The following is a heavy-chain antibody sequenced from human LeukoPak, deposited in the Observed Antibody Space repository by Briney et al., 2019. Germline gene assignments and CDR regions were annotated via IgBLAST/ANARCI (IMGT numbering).Heavy chain of an antibody. CDR2: ISSSGSTI. D-gene: IGHD3-3*01. Sequence: GGSLRLSCAASGFTFSSYEMNWVRQAPGKGLEWVSYISSSGSTIYYADSVKGRFTISRDNAKNSLYLQMNSLRAEDTAVYYCARDGAIFGVVTAYYYYYGTDVWGQGTTVTVSS. V-gene: IGHV3-48*03. CDR1: GFTFSSYE. J-gene: IGHJ6*02. CDR3: ARDGAIFGVVTAYYYYYGTDV.